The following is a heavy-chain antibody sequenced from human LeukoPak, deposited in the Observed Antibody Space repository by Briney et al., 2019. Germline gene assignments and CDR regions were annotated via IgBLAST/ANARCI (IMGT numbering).Heavy chain of an antibody. CDR1: GFTFSSYG. D-gene: IGHD1-1*01. CDR2: ISYDGSNK. J-gene: IGHJ3*02. CDR3: AKDIQQTNAFDI. V-gene: IGHV3-30*18. Sequence: QPGRSLRLSCAASGFTFSSYGMHWVRQAPGKGLEWVAVISYDGSNKYYADSVKGRFTISRDNAKNSLYLQMNSLRAEDTALYYCAKDIQQTNAFDIWGQGTMVTVSS.